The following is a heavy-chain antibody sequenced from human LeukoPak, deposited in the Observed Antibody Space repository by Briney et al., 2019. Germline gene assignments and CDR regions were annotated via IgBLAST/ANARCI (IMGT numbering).Heavy chain of an antibody. V-gene: IGHV3-9*01. CDR1: GFTFDDYA. CDR3: AKSGAMITFGGVSYFDY. J-gene: IGHJ4*02. CDR2: ISWNSGSI. Sequence: PGRSLRLSCAASGFTFDDYAMHWVRQAPGKGLEWVSGISWNSGSISYADSVKGRFTISRDNSKNTLYLQMNSLRAEDTAVYYCAKSGAMITFGGVSYFDYWGQGTLVTVSS. D-gene: IGHD3-16*01.